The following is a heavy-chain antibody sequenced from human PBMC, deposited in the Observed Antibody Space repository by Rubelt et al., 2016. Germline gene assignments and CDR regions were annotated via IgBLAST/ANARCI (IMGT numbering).Heavy chain of an antibody. Sequence: QVQLQESGPGLVKPSETLSLTCTVSGDSISTYYWNWIRQSPGKGLEWIGYVYYSGSTNYNPSLRSRLTISVDTSRNQFSRRLSSVTAADTAVYYCARGVGAADWGPGTLVTVSS. J-gene: IGHJ4*02. CDR3: ARGVGAAD. D-gene: IGHD2-15*01. CDR1: GDSISTYY. CDR2: VYYSGST. V-gene: IGHV4-59*12.